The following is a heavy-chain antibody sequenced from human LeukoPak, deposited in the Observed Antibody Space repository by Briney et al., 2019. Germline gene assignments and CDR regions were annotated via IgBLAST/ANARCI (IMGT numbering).Heavy chain of an antibody. CDR1: GFTFSHYA. CDR2: ISGTGGST. D-gene: IGHD3-22*01. Sequence: PGGSLRLSCAASGFTFSHYAMSWVRQAPGEGLEWVSGISGTGGSTYYGDSVKGRYTISRDNSKNTLYLQVNGLRAEDTAAYYCARLASDYYDSSGPRRGAFDIWGQGTMVTVSS. CDR3: ARLASDYYDSSGPRRGAFDI. J-gene: IGHJ3*02. V-gene: IGHV3-23*01.